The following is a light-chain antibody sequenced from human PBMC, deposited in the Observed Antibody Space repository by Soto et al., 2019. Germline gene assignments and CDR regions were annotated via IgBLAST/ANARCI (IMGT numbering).Light chain of an antibody. Sequence: DIRMTQSPSSLSASVGDTVTMTCRAGQTIGQYVSWYRQKPGKAPDLLIYSASTLQSGVPSRFRGSGSETVFTLTISGLQPEDFATYYCQESYSTPPAFGGGTKVDIK. CDR3: QESYSTPPA. V-gene: IGKV1-39*01. CDR2: SAS. CDR1: QTIGQY. J-gene: IGKJ4*01.